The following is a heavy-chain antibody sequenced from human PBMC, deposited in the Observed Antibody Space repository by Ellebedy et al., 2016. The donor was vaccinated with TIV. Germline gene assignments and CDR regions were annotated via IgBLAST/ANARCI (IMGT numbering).Heavy chain of an antibody. CDR3: GREYIATGYWYFDL. D-gene: IGHD5-12*01. V-gene: IGHV3-13*05. CDR1: GFTFSSYD. J-gene: IGHJ2*01. Sequence: GESLKISXAASGFTFSSYDMHWVRQATGKGLEWVSAVDTAGDPYYSDSVKGRFTISRENAESSFYLRMDSLRAGDTAVYYCGREYIATGYWYFDLWGRGTLVTVSS. CDR2: VDTAGDP.